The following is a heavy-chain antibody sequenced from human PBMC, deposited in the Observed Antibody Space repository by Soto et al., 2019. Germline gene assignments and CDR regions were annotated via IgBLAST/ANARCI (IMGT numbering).Heavy chain of an antibody. CDR2: TYYRSKWYN. D-gene: IGHD6-19*01. CDR1: GDSVSSNSAA. CDR3: ARLAPGGSGGGGDY. V-gene: IGHV6-1*01. J-gene: IGHJ4*02. Sequence: PSQTLSLTCAISGDSVSSNSAAWNWIRQSPSRGLEWLGRTYYRSKWYNDYAVSVRSRITINPGTSKNHFSLQLNSVTPEDTAVYYCARLAPGGSGGGGDYWGQGTLVTVSS.